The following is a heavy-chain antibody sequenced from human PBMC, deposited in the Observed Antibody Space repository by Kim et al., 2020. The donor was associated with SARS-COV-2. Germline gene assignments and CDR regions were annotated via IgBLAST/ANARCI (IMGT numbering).Heavy chain of an antibody. V-gene: IGHV5-10-1*01. CDR1: GYSFTSYW. J-gene: IGHJ4*02. Sequence: GESLKISCKGSGYSFTSYWISWVRQMPGKGLEWMGRIDPSDSYTNYSPSFQGHVTISADKSISTAYLQWSSLKASDTAMYYCARHGGDYDYVWGSYRPLYYFDYWGQGTLVTVSS. D-gene: IGHD3-16*02. CDR3: ARHGGDYDYVWGSYRPLYYFDY. CDR2: IDPSDSYT.